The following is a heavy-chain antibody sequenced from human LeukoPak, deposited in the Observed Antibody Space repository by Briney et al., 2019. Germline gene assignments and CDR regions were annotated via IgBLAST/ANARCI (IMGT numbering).Heavy chain of an antibody. D-gene: IGHD1-26*01. Sequence: PSETLSLTCTVSGGSISSGGYYWSWIRQPPGKGLEWIGYIYHSGSTYYNPSLKSRVTISVDTSKNQFSLKLSSVTAADTAVYYCARFSAKGIDAFDIWGQGTMVTVSS. CDR2: IYHSGST. CDR1: GGSISSGGYY. V-gene: IGHV4-30-2*01. J-gene: IGHJ3*02. CDR3: ARFSAKGIDAFDI.